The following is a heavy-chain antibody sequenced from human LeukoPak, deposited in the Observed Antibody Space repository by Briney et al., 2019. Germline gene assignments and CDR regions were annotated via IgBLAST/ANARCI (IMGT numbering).Heavy chain of an antibody. CDR2: IYPNSGGT. D-gene: IGHD3-10*01. CDR3: ARFRSHGDDGFDI. Sequence: ASVKVSCKASGYTFTGYYIHWVRQAPGQGLEWMGWIYPNSGGTNYAQKIQGRVTMTRDTSISTAYMEPSGLRSDDTAMYYCARFRSHGDDGFDIWGQGTMVTVSS. V-gene: IGHV1-2*02. J-gene: IGHJ3*02. CDR1: GYTFTGYY.